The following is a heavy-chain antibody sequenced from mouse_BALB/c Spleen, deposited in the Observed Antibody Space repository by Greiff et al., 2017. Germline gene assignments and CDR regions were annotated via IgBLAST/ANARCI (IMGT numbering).Heavy chain of an antibody. J-gene: IGHJ3*01. CDR1: GYSITSGYY. V-gene: IGHV3-6*02. CDR3: ASGDGPWVAY. D-gene: IGHD2-3*01. CDR2: ISYDGSN. Sequence: EVHLVESGPGLVKPSQSLSLTCSVTGYSITSGYYWNWIRQFPGNKLEWMGYISYDGSNNYNPSLKNRISITRDTSKNQFFLKLNSVTTEDTATYYCASGDGPWVAYGGQGTLVTVSA.